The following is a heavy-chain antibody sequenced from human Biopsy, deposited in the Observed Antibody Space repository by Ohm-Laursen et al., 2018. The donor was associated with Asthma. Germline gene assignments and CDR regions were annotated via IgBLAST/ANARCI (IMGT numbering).Heavy chain of an antibody. D-gene: IGHD3-3*01. V-gene: IGHV3-30-3*01. J-gene: IGHJ4*02. CDR1: GFTFRSYA. CDR2: GGSYYDGGLK. CDR3: ARDVMEWYLPAFDF. Sequence: SLRLSCAASGFTFRSYAMHWVRQAPGKGLEWVAVGGSYYDGGLKYYADSVNGRFTVSRDDSKNTLYLQMNSLRPDDTAVYYCARDVMEWYLPAFDFWGQGALVTVSS.